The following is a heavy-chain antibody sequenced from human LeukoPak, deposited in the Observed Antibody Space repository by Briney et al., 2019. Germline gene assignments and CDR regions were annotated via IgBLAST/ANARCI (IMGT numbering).Heavy chain of an antibody. Sequence: SETLSLTCAVYGGSFSGYYWSWIRQPPGKGLEWIGEINHRGSTNYNPSLKSRVTISVDTSKNQFSLKLSSVTAADTAVYYCARVSSGWYSLDYWGQGTLVTVSS. D-gene: IGHD6-19*01. V-gene: IGHV4-34*01. CDR3: ARVSSGWYSLDY. CDR1: GGSFSGYY. J-gene: IGHJ4*02. CDR2: INHRGST.